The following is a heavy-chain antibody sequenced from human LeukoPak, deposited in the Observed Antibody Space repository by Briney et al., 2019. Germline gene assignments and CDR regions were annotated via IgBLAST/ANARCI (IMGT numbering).Heavy chain of an antibody. CDR3: ARETPRIAVASYYDY. J-gene: IGHJ4*02. CDR2: VSGNAGTI. CDR1: GFTFSTYA. D-gene: IGHD6-19*01. Sequence: GGSLRLSCAASGFTFSTYAMNWVRQAPGKGLEWVSSVSGNAGTIYYADSVKGRFTISRDNAKNSLYLQMNSLRAEDTAVYYCARETPRIAVASYYDYWGQGTLVTVSS. V-gene: IGHV3-23*01.